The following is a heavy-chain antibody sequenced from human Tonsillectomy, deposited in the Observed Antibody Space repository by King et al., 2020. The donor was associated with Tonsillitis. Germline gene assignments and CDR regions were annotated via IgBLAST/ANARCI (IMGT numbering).Heavy chain of an antibody. J-gene: IGHJ4*02. CDR1: GYTFTSYD. CDR2: MNPNSGNT. Sequence: VQLVESGAEVKKPGASVKVSCKASGYTFTSYDINWVRQATGQGLEWMGWMNPNSGNTGYAQKFQGRVTMTRNTSISTAYMELSSLSSEDTAVYYCARDPGIAARPGVVVRGIDYWGQGTLVTVSS. CDR3: ARDPGIAARPGVVVRGIDY. V-gene: IGHV1-8*01. D-gene: IGHD6-6*01.